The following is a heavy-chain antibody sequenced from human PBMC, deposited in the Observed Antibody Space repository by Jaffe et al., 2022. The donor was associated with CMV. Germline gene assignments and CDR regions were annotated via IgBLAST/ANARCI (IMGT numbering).Heavy chain of an antibody. CDR2: IYYGGST. CDR3: ARHMAYNWNARYYYYMDV. V-gene: IGHV4-39*01. J-gene: IGHJ6*03. D-gene: IGHD1-1*01. CDR1: GGSISSGSYY. Sequence: QLQLQESGPGLVKPSETLSLTCTVSGGSISSGSYYWGWIRQPPGKGLEWIGNIYYGGSTYYSPSLKSRVTISVDTSRNHFSLRLSSVTAADTAVYYCARHMAYNWNARYYYYMDVWGKGTTVTVSS.